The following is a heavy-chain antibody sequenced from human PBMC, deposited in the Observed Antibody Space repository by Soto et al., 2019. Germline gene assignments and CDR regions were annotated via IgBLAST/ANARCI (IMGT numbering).Heavy chain of an antibody. CDR3: ARGNEDFWSATLYYFDY. V-gene: IGHV4-30-2*01. CDR2: IYHSGST. J-gene: IGHJ4*02. CDR1: GGSISSGGYS. D-gene: IGHD3-3*01. Sequence: SETLSLTCAVSGGSISSGGYSWSWIRQPPGKGLEWIGYIYHSGSTYYNPSLKSRVTISVDRSKNQFSLKLSSVTAADTAVYYCARGNEDFWSATLYYFDYWGQGTLVTVPS.